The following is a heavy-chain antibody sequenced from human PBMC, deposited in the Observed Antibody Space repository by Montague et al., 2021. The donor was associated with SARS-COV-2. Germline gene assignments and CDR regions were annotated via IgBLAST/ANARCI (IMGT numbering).Heavy chain of an antibody. V-gene: IGHV4-38-2*01. CDR1: GVTVTTETHY. CDR3: ARTSQYCTPTNCYLPNAMDV. J-gene: IGHJ6*02. Sequence: SETLSLTCSASGVTVTTETHYWGWIRQPPGKGLEWIGNIWHGGSTYYNPSLKSRVTISVDTSNNQFSLKLTSVTAADTAVYYCARTSQYCTPTNCYLPNAMDVWGQGTTVTVSS. CDR2: IWHGGST. D-gene: IGHD2-8*01.